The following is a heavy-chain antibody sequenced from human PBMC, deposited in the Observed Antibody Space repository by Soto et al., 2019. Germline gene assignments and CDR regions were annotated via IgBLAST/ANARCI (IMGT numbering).Heavy chain of an antibody. CDR1: GYTFTGYY. CDR3: ARAGSIAVAGYYYGMDV. CDR2: INPNSGGT. V-gene: IGHV1-2*04. D-gene: IGHD6-19*01. Sequence: ASVKVSCKASGYTFTGYYMHWVRQAPGQGLEWMGWINPNSGGTNYAQKFQGWVTMTRDTSISTAYMELSRLRSDDTAVYYCARAGSIAVAGYYYGMDVWGQGTTVTVSS. J-gene: IGHJ6*02.